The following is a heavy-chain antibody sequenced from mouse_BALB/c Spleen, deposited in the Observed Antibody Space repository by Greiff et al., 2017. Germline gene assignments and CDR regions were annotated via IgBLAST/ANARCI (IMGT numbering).Heavy chain of an antibody. Sequence: VQLQQSGPGLVKPSQSLSLTCSVTGYSITSGYYWNWIRQFPGNKLEWMGYISYDGSNNYNPSLKNRISITRDTSKNQFFLKLNSVTTEDTATYYCATGWAWFAYWGQGTLVTVSA. CDR2: ISYDGSN. V-gene: IGHV3-6*02. D-gene: IGHD4-1*01. CDR3: ATGWAWFAY. J-gene: IGHJ3*01. CDR1: GYSITSGYY.